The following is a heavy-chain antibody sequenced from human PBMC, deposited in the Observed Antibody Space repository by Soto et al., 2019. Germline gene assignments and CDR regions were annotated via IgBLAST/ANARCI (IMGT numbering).Heavy chain of an antibody. CDR2: ITSSGTTV. V-gene: IGHV3-48*02. Sequence: EVHLVESGGGLVQPGGPLRLSCAASGFTFSSYSLNWVRQAPGKGLEWVSYITSSGTTVYYADSVRGRFTIARDNAKTSLYLQMNSLRDDVTAVYYCARGSSNWAYYFDFWGQGTLVTVSS. J-gene: IGHJ4*02. CDR1: GFTFSSYS. CDR3: ARGSSNWAYYFDF. D-gene: IGHD6-13*01.